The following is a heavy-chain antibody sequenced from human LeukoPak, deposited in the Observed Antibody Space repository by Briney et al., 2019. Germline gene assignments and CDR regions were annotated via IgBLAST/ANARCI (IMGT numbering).Heavy chain of an antibody. Sequence: PSETLSLTCTVSGGSISSGSYYWSWIRQPAGKGLEWIGRIYTSGSTNYNPSLKSRVTISVDTSKNQFSLKLSSVTAADTAVYYCARDGYYGLGSYRNFDYWGQGTLVTVSS. V-gene: IGHV4-61*02. CDR1: GGSISSGSYY. CDR3: ARDGYYGLGSYRNFDY. CDR2: IYTSGST. J-gene: IGHJ4*02. D-gene: IGHD3-10*01.